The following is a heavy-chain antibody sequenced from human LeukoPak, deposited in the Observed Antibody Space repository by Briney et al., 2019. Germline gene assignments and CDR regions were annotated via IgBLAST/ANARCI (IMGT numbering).Heavy chain of an antibody. Sequence: PPGGSLRLSCAAPGFTFSSYAMSWVRQAPGKGLEWVSAISGSGGSTYYADSVKGRFTISRDNSKNTLYLQMNSLRAEDTAVYYCAKVPAAGGSGSYGLYYYGMDVWGQGTTVTVSS. CDR2: ISGSGGST. J-gene: IGHJ6*02. CDR1: GFTFSSYA. V-gene: IGHV3-23*01. D-gene: IGHD3-10*01. CDR3: AKVPAAGGSGSYGLYYYGMDV.